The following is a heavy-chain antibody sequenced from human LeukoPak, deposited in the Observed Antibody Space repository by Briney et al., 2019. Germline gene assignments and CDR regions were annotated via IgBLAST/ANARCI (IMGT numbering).Heavy chain of an antibody. D-gene: IGHD2-21*02. CDR1: GFTFSSYS. V-gene: IGHV3-21*01. CDR2: ISSSSSYI. CDR3: ARWGHIVVVTAIDAFDI. Sequence: PGGSLRLSCAASGFTFSSYSMNWVRQAPGKGLEWVSSISSSSSYIYYADSVKGRFTISRDNAKNSLYLQMNSLRAEDTAVYYCARWGHIVVVTAIDAFDIWGQGTMVTVSS. J-gene: IGHJ3*02.